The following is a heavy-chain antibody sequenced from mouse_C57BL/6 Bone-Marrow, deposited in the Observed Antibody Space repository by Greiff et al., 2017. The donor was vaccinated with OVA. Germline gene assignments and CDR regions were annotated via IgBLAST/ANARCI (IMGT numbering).Heavy chain of an antibody. V-gene: IGHV14-4*01. J-gene: IGHJ2*01. CDR1: GFNIKDDY. Sequence: EVKLMESGAELVGPGASVKLSCTASGFNIKDDYMHWVKQRPEQGLEWIGWIDPENGDTEYASKFQGKATITADTSSNTAYLQLSSLTSEDTAVYYCTTSHFDYWGQGTTLTVSS. CDR3: TTSHFDY. CDR2: IDPENGDT.